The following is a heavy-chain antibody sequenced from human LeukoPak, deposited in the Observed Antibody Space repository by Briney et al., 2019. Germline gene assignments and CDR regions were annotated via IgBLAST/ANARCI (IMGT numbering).Heavy chain of an antibody. J-gene: IGHJ4*02. Sequence: ASVKVSCKASGYTFTSYDINWVRQATGQGLEWMGWMNPNSGNTGYAQKFQGRVTMTRNTSISTAYMELSSLRSEDTAVYDCARLSIAVAGGAIDYWGQGTLVTVSS. D-gene: IGHD6-19*01. CDR2: MNPNSGNT. CDR1: GYTFTSYD. V-gene: IGHV1-8*01. CDR3: ARLSIAVAGGAIDY.